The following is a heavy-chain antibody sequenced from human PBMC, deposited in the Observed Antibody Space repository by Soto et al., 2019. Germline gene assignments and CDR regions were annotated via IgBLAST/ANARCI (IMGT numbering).Heavy chain of an antibody. D-gene: IGHD1-26*01. Sequence: GGSLRLSCSASGFTFSSYAMHWVRQAPGKGLEYVSAISSNGGSTYYADSVKGRFTISRDNSKNTLYLQMSSLRAEDTAVYYCVKLWDPGTSYHYGMDVWGQGTTVTVSS. J-gene: IGHJ6*02. V-gene: IGHV3-64D*06. CDR3: VKLWDPGTSYHYGMDV. CDR1: GFTFSSYA. CDR2: ISSNGGST.